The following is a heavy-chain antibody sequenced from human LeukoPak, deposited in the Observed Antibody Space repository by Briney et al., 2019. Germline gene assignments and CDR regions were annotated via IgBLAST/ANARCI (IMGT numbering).Heavy chain of an antibody. CDR3: ARDRGENFITMVRGVIITLGY. CDR1: GFTFSTYW. CDR2: IKQDESEK. Sequence: PGGSLRLSCAASGFTFSTYWMSWARQAPGKGLEWVANIKQDESEKYYMDSVKGRFTISRDNAKNSLYLQMNSLRAEDTVLYYCARDRGENFITMVRGVIITLGYWGQGTLVTVSS. J-gene: IGHJ4*02. D-gene: IGHD3-10*01. V-gene: IGHV3-7*03.